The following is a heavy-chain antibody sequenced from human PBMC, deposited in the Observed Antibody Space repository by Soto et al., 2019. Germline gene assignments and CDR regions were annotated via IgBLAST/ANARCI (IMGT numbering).Heavy chain of an antibody. CDR1: GGTFSSYA. J-gene: IGHJ4*02. D-gene: IGHD5-18*01. CDR2: IIPIFGTA. CDR3: AGGALPWIQLWQHSAFDY. V-gene: IGHV1-69*13. Sequence: ASVKVSCKASGGTFSSYAISWVRQAPGQGLEWMGGIIPIFGTANYAQKFQGRVTITADESTSTAYMELSSLRSEDTAVYYCAGGALPWIQLWQHSAFDYWGQGTLVTVSS.